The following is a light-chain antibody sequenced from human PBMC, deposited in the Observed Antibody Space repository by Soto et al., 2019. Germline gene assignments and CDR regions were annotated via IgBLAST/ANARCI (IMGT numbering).Light chain of an antibody. CDR3: QQYTSWPPYP. V-gene: IGKV3-15*01. Sequence: EVVMTQSPATLSVSPGESATLSCRASQSVSSNLAWYQQKAGQAPRLLIYGASSRATGIPARFSGSGSGTELALALSSPLSEDFALYYCQQYTSWPPYPFGQGTKLDIK. J-gene: IGKJ2*01. CDR1: QSVSSN. CDR2: GAS.